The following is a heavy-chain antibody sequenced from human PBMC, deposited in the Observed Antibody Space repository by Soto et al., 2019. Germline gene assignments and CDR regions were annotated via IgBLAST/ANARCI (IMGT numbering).Heavy chain of an antibody. V-gene: IGHV4-59*01. CDR2: IYNNGRT. CDR1: GGSISSSS. Sequence: SETLSLTCTVSGGSISSSSWSWIRQPPGRGLEWIGYIYNNGRTDYNPSLKSRVTIAVDTSKNHFSLKLSSVTPADTAVYYCARARFCTSTSCYHYFDFWGQGTLVTVSS. CDR3: ARARFCTSTSCYHYFDF. J-gene: IGHJ4*02. D-gene: IGHD2-2*01.